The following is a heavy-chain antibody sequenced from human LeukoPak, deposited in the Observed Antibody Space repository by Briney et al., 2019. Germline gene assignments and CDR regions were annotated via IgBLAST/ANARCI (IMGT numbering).Heavy chain of an antibody. CDR1: GWSFRDYC. CDR3: ARVPLRFLEPFDY. J-gene: IGHJ4*02. CDR2: IGGRTGIT. V-gene: IGHV4-34*01. Sequence: SETLSLTCTISGWSFRDYCWSWIRQPPGKGLEWIGEIGGRTGITNYNPSLKSRAALSLDTSENHFSLTLHSVTAADTAVYYCARVPLRFLEPFDYWGQGTLVTVSS. D-gene: IGHD3-3*01.